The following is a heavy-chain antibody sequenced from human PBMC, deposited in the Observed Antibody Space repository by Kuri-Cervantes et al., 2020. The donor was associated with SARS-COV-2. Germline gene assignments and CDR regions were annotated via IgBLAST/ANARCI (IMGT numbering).Heavy chain of an antibody. CDR2: IRQGGSEK. D-gene: IGHD2-15*01. CDR3: AKTGMATYSNFDY. CDR1: GFTFSSYW. Sequence: GESLKISCAASGFTFSSYWMSWVRQAPGKGLEWVANIRQGGSEKYYVDSVKGRFTISRDNAKNSLYLQMNSLRAEDTAVYYCAKTGMATYSNFDYWGQGTLVTVSS. J-gene: IGHJ4*02. V-gene: IGHV3-7*03.